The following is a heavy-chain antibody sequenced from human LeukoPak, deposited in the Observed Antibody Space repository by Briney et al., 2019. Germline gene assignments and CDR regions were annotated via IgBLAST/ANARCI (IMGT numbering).Heavy chain of an antibody. D-gene: IGHD2/OR15-2a*01. CDR2: IIPIFGIA. V-gene: IGHV1-69*17. CDR3: AREIVQPSYYYYGMDV. Sequence: GSSVKVSCKASGGTFSSYAISWVRQAPGQGLEWMGGIIPIFGIANYAQKFQGRVTITADKSTSTAYMELSSLRSEDTAVYYCAREIVQPSYYYYGMDVWGQGTTVTVSS. CDR1: GGTFSSYA. J-gene: IGHJ6*02.